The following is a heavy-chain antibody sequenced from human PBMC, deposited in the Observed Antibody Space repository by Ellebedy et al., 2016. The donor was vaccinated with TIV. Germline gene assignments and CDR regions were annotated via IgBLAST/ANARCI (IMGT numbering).Heavy chain of an antibody. Sequence: ASVKVSXXASGYTFTTYTMHWVRQAPGQGLEWMGWINAGNGKTKSSQKFQGRVTITSDTSASTAYMELRRLRSEDTAMYYCARETHYYDSRSDYPWGPWGQGTLVTVSS. CDR2: INAGNGKT. CDR1: GYTFTTYT. J-gene: IGHJ5*02. D-gene: IGHD3-22*01. CDR3: ARETHYYDSRSDYPWGP. V-gene: IGHV1-3*01.